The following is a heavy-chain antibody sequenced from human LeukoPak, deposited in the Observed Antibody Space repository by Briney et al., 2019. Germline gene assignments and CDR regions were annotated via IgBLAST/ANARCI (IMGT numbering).Heavy chain of an antibody. D-gene: IGHD3-22*01. J-gene: IGHJ4*02. CDR3: ARVRYSDSSVLTRKRSYYFDY. Sequence: EASVKVSCKASGYTFTDYYINWVRQAPGQGLEWIGWINPNSGDTNYAQKFQDRVTMTRDTSISTAYIELNFLRSDDTAVFYCARVRYSDSSVLTRKRSYYFDYWGQGTLVTVSS. CDR2: INPNSGDT. V-gene: IGHV1-2*02. CDR1: GYTFTDYY.